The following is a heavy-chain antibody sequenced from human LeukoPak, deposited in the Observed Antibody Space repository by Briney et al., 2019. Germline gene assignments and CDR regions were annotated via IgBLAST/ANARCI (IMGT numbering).Heavy chain of an antibody. CDR1: GFTFSSYW. CDR2: IKQDGSEK. J-gene: IGHJ4*02. Sequence: PGGSLRLSCAASGFTFSSYWMSWVRQAPGKGLEWVANIKQDGSEKYYVDSVKGRFTISRDNAKNSVYLQMHSLRVEDTAVYYCAKDGAVAGIIDYWGQGTLVTVSS. CDR3: AKDGAVAGIIDY. V-gene: IGHV3-7*01. D-gene: IGHD6-19*01.